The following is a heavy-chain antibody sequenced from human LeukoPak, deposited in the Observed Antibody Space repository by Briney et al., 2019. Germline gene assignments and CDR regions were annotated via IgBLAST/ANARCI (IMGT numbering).Heavy chain of an antibody. D-gene: IGHD2-15*01. Sequence: ASVKVSCKASGGTFSSYAISWVRQAPGQGLEWMGWINPNSGGTNNAQKFQGRVTMTRDTSISTAYMELSRLRSDDTAVYYCARGPHYCSGGSCYYYYMDVWGKGTTVTVSS. J-gene: IGHJ6*03. CDR3: ARGPHYCSGGSCYYYYMDV. V-gene: IGHV1-2*02. CDR1: GGTFSSYA. CDR2: INPNSGGT.